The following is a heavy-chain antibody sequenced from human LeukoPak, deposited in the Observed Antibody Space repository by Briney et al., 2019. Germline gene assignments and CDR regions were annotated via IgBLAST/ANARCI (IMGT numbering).Heavy chain of an antibody. CDR1: GGTFSDYA. D-gene: IGHD3-9*01. J-gene: IGHJ4*02. CDR3: ARALRYFDWLYDY. V-gene: IGHV1-2*02. CDR2: INPNSGGT. Sequence: ALVKVSCKASGGTFSDYAVTWVRQAPGQGLEWMGWINPNSGGTNYAQKFQGRVTMTRDTSISTAYMELSRLRSDDTAVYYCARALRYFDWLYDYWGQGTLVTVSS.